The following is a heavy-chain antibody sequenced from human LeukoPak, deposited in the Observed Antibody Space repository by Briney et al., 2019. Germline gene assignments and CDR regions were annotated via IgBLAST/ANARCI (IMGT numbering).Heavy chain of an antibody. CDR2: INHSGST. CDR1: GGSFSGYY. CDR3: ARRTGGNARFDD. Sequence: SETLSLTCAVYGGSFSGYYWSWIRQPPGKGLEWIGEINHSGSTNYNPSLKSRVTISVDTSKNQFSLKLSSVTAADTAVYYCARRTGGNARFDDWGQGTLVTVSS. D-gene: IGHD4-23*01. J-gene: IGHJ4*02. V-gene: IGHV4-34*01.